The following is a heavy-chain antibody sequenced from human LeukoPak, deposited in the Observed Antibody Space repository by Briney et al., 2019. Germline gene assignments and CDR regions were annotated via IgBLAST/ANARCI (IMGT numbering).Heavy chain of an antibody. CDR2: TYYRSKWYN. D-gene: IGHD3-10*01. J-gene: IGHJ4*02. Sequence: SQTLSLTCAISGDSVSSNSAAWNWIRQSPSRGLEWLGRTYYRSKWYNDYAVSVKSRITINPDTSKNQFSLQLNSVTPEDTAVYCCARDIFGSGSYYTNYFDYWGQETLVTVSS. CDR1: GDSVSSNSAA. V-gene: IGHV6-1*01. CDR3: ARDIFGSGSYYTNYFDY.